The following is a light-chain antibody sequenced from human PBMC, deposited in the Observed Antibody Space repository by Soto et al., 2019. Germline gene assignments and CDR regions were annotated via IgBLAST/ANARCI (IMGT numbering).Light chain of an antibody. CDR2: AAS. Sequence: DIQMTQSPSSVSASVGDRVSITCRASQGISNWLAWYQQKPGRASKLLIYAASSLQSGVSSRFSGSGSGTDFTLTISSLQPEDFATYFCQQSYSTPPWTFGQGTKVEIK. V-gene: IGKV1D-12*01. CDR1: QGISNW. J-gene: IGKJ1*01. CDR3: QQSYSTPPWT.